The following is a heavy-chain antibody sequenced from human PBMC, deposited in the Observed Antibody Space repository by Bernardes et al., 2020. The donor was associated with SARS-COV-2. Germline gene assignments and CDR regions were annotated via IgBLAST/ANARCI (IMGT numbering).Heavy chain of an antibody. CDR2: ISWDGSTT. V-gene: IGHV3-43*01. CDR1: GFTFEDYT. D-gene: IGHD3-3*01. J-gene: IGHJ3*01. Sequence: SLRLSCSASGFTFEDYTMHWVRQVPGKGLEWVSLISWDGSTTNCADSVKGRFFISRDSSRNTLHLQMNRLRKEDTALYYCGTERQSLTIFGVGHGAFDCWGSQKKVNVPS. CDR3: GTERQSLTIFGVGHGAFDC.